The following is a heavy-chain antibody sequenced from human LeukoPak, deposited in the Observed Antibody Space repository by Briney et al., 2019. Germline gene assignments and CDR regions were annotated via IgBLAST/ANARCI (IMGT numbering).Heavy chain of an antibody. CDR2: IYYSGST. CDR1: GGSISSGGYY. J-gene: IGHJ4*02. CDR3: ARVSLPTYYFDY. Sequence: PSQTLSLTCTVSGGSISSGGYYWSWNRQHPGKGLEWIGYIYYSGSTYYNPSLKSRVTISVDTSKNQFSLKLSSVTAADTAVYYCARVSLPTYYFDYWGQGTLVTVSS. V-gene: IGHV4-31*03.